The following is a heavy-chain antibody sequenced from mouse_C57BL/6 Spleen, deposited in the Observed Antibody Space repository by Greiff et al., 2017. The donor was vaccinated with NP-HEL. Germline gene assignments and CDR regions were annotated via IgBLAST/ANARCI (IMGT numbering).Heavy chain of an antibody. J-gene: IGHJ3*01. CDR3: ASGGNSAWFAY. V-gene: IGHV5-6*01. CDR2: ISSGGSYT. D-gene: IGHD2-1*01. Sequence: EVKVVESGGDLVKPGGSLKLSCAASGFTFSSYGMSWVRQTPDKRLEWVATISSGGSYTYYPDSVKGRFTISRDNAKNTLYLQMSSLKSEDTAMYYCASGGNSAWFAYWGQGTLVTVSA. CDR1: GFTFSSYG.